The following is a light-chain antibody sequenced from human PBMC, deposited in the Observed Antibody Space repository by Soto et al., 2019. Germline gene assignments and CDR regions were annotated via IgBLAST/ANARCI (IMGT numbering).Light chain of an antibody. CDR1: QSLSSSY. J-gene: IGKJ4*01. Sequence: EIVLTQSPGTLSLSPGERATLSCRASQSLSSSYLAWYQQKPGQAPRLLIYDASNRATGIPARFSGSGSGTDFTLTISGLEPEDFAGYYCQQRKYWPPLTFGGVTKVDIK. V-gene: IGKV3D-20*02. CDR2: DAS. CDR3: QQRKYWPPLT.